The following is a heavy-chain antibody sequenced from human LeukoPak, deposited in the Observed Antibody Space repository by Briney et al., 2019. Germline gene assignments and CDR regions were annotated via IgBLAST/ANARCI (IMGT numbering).Heavy chain of an antibody. CDR3: ARVYELREEDYYYYYMDV. V-gene: IGHV3-20*04. D-gene: IGHD5/OR15-5a*01. Sequence: GGSLRLSCAASGFNFSNYGMHWVRQAPGKGLEWVSGINWNGGSTGYADSVKGRFTISRDNAKNSLYLQMNSLRAEDTALYYCARVYELREEDYYYYYMDVWGKGTTVTVSS. CDR1: GFNFSNYG. CDR2: INWNGGST. J-gene: IGHJ6*03.